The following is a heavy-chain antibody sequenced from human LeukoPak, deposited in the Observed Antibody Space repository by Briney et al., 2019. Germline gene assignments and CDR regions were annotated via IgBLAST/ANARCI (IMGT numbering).Heavy chain of an antibody. D-gene: IGHD1-26*01. CDR3: ARTSGSYYGHFDY. CDR2: ISYDGYNK. Sequence: PGGSLRLSCAASGFTFSSYAMHWVRQAPGKGLQWVKFISYDGYNKYNADSVKGRFTISRDNSKNTLYLQMNSLRAEDTAVFYCARTSGSYYGHFDYWGQGTLVTVSS. CDR1: GFTFSSYA. J-gene: IGHJ4*02. V-gene: IGHV3-30-3*01.